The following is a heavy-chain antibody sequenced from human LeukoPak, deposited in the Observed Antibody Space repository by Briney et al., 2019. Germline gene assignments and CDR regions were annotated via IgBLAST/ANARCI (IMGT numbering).Heavy chain of an antibody. V-gene: IGHV3-33*06. CDR2: IWYDGSNK. D-gene: IGHD5-24*01. Sequence: GGSLRLSCEASGFTFSSYGMHWVRQAPGKGLEGVAVIWYDGSNKYYADSVKGRFTISRDNSKNTLYLQMNSLRAEDTAVYYCAKDRGDGYNYGGFDYWGQGTLVTVSS. CDR3: AKDRGDGYNYGGFDY. J-gene: IGHJ4*02. CDR1: GFTFSSYG.